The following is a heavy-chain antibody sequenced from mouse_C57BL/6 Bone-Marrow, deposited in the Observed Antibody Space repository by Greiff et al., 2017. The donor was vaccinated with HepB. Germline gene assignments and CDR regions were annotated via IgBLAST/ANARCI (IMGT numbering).Heavy chain of an antibody. V-gene: IGHV1-87*01. D-gene: IGHD1-1*01. CDR2: GQGLEWIG. CDR3: SEDSAVYYCAVLYGSSTEYFDV. J-gene: IGHJ1*03. CDR1: YTFSRRVH. Sequence: VQVVESGPELARPWASVKISCQAFYTFSRRVHFAIRDTNYWMQWVKQRPGQGLEWIGAIYPGNGDTSYNQKFKGKATLTADKSSSTAYMQLSSLTSEDSAVYYCAVLYGSSTEYFDVWGTGTTVTVSS.